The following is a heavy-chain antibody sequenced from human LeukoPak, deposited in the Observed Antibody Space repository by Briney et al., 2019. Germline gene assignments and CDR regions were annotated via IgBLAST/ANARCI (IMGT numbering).Heavy chain of an antibody. J-gene: IGHJ4*02. D-gene: IGHD6-19*01. CDR1: GYTFTSYD. Sequence: ASVKVSCKASGYTFTSYDINWVRQATGQGLEWMGWMNPNSGNTGYAQKFQGRVTITRNTSISTAYMALSSLRSEDTAVYYCARFYSSGWSFDYWGQGTLVTV. CDR2: MNPNSGNT. CDR3: ARFYSSGWSFDY. V-gene: IGHV1-8*03.